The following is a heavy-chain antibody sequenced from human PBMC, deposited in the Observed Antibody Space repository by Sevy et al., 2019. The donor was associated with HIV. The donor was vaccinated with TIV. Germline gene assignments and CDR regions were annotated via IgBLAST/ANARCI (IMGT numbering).Heavy chain of an antibody. V-gene: IGHV3-74*01. CDR2: INSDGSST. D-gene: IGHD3-22*01. CDR1: GITLTPYW. CDR3: SRGLYYYDMRGHQEPGDY. J-gene: IGHJ4*02. Sequence: GGSLRLSCAASGITLTPYWMHWVRQVPGKGLVWVSRINSDGSSTSYAESVKGRFTNSRDNGKNTLYLQMKSLRVEDTAVYFCSRGLYYYDMRGHQEPGDYWGQGVLVTVSS.